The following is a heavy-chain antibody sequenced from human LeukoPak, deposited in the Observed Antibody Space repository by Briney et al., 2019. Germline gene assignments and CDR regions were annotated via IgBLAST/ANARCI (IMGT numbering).Heavy chain of an antibody. D-gene: IGHD3-22*01. CDR1: GYTFSNYA. CDR2: INGGNGKT. V-gene: IGHV1-3*01. Sequence: ASVKVSCKASGYTFSNYAIHWVRQAPGQRLKWMAWINGGNGKTKYSQTLQGRITITRDTSATTAYMELSSLRSEDTAVYYCVREGPEYYDSGMDHWGQGTLVTVSS. CDR3: VREGPEYYDSGMDH. J-gene: IGHJ4*02.